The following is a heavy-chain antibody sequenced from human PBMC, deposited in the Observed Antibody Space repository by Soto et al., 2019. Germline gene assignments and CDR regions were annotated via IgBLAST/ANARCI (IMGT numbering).Heavy chain of an antibody. Sequence: QVQLQESGPGLVKPSETLSLTCTVSGGSISSYYWSWIRQPPGKGLEWIGYIYYSGSTNYNPSLKSRVTISVATSKNQFSLKLSSVTAADTAVYYCARGGWRQIDYWGQGTLVTVSS. CDR3: ARGGWRQIDY. CDR2: IYYSGST. D-gene: IGHD3-3*01. J-gene: IGHJ4*02. CDR1: GGSISSYY. V-gene: IGHV4-59*08.